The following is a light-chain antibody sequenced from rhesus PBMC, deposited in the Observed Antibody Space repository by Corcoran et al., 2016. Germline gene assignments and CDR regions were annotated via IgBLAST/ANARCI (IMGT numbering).Light chain of an antibody. CDR1: QGLSSY. CDR2: YTS. J-gene: IGKJ3*01. V-gene: IGKV1-37*01. Sequence: DIQMTQSPSSLSASVGDTVTITCRASQGLSSYLAWYQQKPGKAPKPLIYYTSNLESGVPSRFSGSGSGTEFTLTISSLQPEDFATYYCQQYNSAFTFGPGTKLDIK. CDR3: QQYNSAFT.